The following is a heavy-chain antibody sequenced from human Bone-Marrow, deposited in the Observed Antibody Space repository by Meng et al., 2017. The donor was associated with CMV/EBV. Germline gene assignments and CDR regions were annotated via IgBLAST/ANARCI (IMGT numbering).Heavy chain of an antibody. V-gene: IGHV4-59*01. D-gene: IGHD5-24*01. CDR2: IYYSGST. J-gene: IGHJ4*02. CDR3: ARGGLGGWPMDY. CDR1: GGSISSYD. Sequence: SETLSLTCTVSGGSISSYDWSWIRQPPGKGLEWIGYIYYSGSTNYNPSLKSRVTISVDTSKTQFSLKLSSVTAADTAVDYCARGGLGGWPMDYWGQGTLVTVSS.